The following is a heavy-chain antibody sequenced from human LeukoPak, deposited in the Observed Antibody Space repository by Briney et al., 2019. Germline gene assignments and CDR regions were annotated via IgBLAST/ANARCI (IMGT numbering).Heavy chain of an antibody. J-gene: IGHJ3*02. D-gene: IGHD1-26*01. CDR2: IYHSGST. V-gene: IGHV4-30-2*01. CDR3: ARSKERELLPPGAFDI. Sequence: SETLSLTCAVSGGSISSGGYPWSWIRQPPGKGLEWIGYIYHSGSTYYNLSLKSRVTISVDRSKNQFSLKLSSVTAADTAVYYCARSKERELLPPGAFDIWGQGTMVTVSS. CDR1: GGSISSGGYP.